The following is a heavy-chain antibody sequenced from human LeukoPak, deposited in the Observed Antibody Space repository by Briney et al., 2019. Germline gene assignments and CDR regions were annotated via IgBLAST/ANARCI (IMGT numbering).Heavy chain of an antibody. J-gene: IGHJ4*02. V-gene: IGHV3-48*03. Sequence: QPGGSLRLSCAASGFTFSSYEMNWVRQAPGKGLEWVSYISSSGSTIYYADSVKGRFTISRDNAKNSLYLQMNSLRAEDTAVYYCARDRASGYGYYFDYWGQGTLVTVSS. CDR2: ISSSGSTI. CDR1: GFTFSSYE. CDR3: ARDRASGYGYYFDY. D-gene: IGHD3-22*01.